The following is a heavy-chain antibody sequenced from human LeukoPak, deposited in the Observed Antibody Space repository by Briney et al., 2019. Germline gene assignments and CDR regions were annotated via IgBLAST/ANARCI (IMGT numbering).Heavy chain of an antibody. Sequence: PSETLSLTCTASGFSITTGYYWAWIRQPPGKGLEWIGTIFRIGSTYHNPSLKSRVTISVDTSKNQFSLKLSSVTAADTALYYCARVIDVAAAGYFDSWGQGTQVTVSS. D-gene: IGHD6-13*01. CDR2: IFRIGST. CDR1: GFSITTGYY. J-gene: IGHJ4*02. CDR3: ARVIDVAAAGYFDS. V-gene: IGHV4-38-2*02.